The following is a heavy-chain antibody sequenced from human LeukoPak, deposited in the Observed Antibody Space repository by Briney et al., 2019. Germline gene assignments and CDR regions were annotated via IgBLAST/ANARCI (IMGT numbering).Heavy chain of an antibody. CDR3: ARASDHDWGSYRWDAFDI. D-gene: IGHD3-16*02. V-gene: IGHV3-21*01. CDR1: TFTFSSYT. J-gene: IGHJ3*02. Sequence: GGSLRLSCAASTFTFSSYTMNWVRQAPGTGLEWGSSISSSGSYIYYADSLKGRFTVSRDNARKPLYLQMNSLRAEDTAVYYCARASDHDWGSYRWDAFDIWGQGTMVTVSS. CDR2: ISSSGSYI.